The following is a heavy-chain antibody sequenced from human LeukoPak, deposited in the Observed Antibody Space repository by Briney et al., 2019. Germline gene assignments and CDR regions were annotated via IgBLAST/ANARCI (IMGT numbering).Heavy chain of an antibody. J-gene: IGHJ4*02. CDR1: GFTFSSYA. CDR2: ISGSGGST. V-gene: IGHV3-23*01. CDR3: AKIRQWPVVPADS. D-gene: IGHD6-19*01. Sequence: PGGSLRLSCAASGFTFSSYAMSWVRQAPGKGLEWVSTISGSGGSTNYADSVKGRFTISRDNSKNTLYLQMNSLRADDTAVYFCAKIRQWPVVPADSWGQGTLVTVSS.